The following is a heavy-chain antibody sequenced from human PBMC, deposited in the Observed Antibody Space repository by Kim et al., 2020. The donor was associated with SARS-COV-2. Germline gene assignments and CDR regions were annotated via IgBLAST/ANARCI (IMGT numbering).Heavy chain of an antibody. J-gene: IGHJ4*02. CDR2: IWYDGSKK. V-gene: IGHV3-33*01. CDR3: ARDRAAAGGFDY. CDR1: GFTLSSYG. Sequence: GGSLRLSCAASGFTLSSYGMHWVRQAPGKGLEWVAVIWYDGSKKYHADSVKGRFTISRDNSKNTLYLQMNSLRAEDTAVYYCARDRAAAGGFDYWGQGTLVTVSS. D-gene: IGHD6-13*01.